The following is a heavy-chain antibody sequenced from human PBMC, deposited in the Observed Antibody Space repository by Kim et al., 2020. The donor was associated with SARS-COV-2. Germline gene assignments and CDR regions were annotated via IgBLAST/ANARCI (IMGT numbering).Heavy chain of an antibody. J-gene: IGHJ5*02. CDR1: GGSFSGYY. V-gene: IGHV4-34*01. CDR2: INHSGST. CDR3: ARGGRSSWSSTHWFDP. Sequence: SETLSLTCAVYGGSFSGYYWSWIRQPPGKGLEWIGEINHSGSTNYNPSLKSRVTISVDTSKNQFSLKLSSVTAADTAVYYCARGGRSSWSSTHWFDPWGQGTLVTVSS. D-gene: IGHD6-13*01.